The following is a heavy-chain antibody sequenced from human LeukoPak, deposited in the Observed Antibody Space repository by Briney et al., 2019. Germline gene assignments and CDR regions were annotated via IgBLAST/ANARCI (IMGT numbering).Heavy chain of an antibody. Sequence: PSETLSLTCTVSGGSISSYYWSWIRQPPGKGLEWIGTIYHSGSAYYNPSLKSRVTISVDTFKNQFSLKLSSVTAADTAVYYCARFTPQGYGWGGYNRFDPWGQGTLVTVSS. CDR2: IYHSGSA. J-gene: IGHJ5*02. CDR1: GGSISSYY. CDR3: ARFTPQGYGWGGYNRFDP. D-gene: IGHD3-16*01. V-gene: IGHV4-59*08.